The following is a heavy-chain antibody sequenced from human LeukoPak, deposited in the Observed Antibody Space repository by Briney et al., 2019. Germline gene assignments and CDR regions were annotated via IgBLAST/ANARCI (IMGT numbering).Heavy chain of an antibody. Sequence: GGSLRLSCAASGFAFNSYWMSWVRQTPGKGLEWVATMDGGGSAAYYVDSVKGRFTITRDNAKNSLFLQMNSLRAEDTAVYYCAREYSSSSGRSFDYWGQGTLVTVSS. J-gene: IGHJ4*02. D-gene: IGHD6-6*01. CDR2: MDGGGSAA. V-gene: IGHV3-7*01. CDR1: GFAFNSYW. CDR3: AREYSSSSGRSFDY.